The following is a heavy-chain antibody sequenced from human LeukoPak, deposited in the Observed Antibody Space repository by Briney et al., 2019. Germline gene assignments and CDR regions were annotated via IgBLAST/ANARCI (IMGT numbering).Heavy chain of an antibody. Sequence: ASVKVSCKASGYTFTSYAMHWVRQAPGQRLEWMGWINAGNGNTKYSQEFQGRVTITRDTSASTAYMELSSLRSEDMAVYYCARDASYYDSSGYPTSVFDYWGQETLVTVSS. D-gene: IGHD3-22*01. J-gene: IGHJ4*02. CDR1: GYTFTSYA. V-gene: IGHV1-3*03. CDR3: ARDASYYDSSGYPTSVFDY. CDR2: INAGNGNT.